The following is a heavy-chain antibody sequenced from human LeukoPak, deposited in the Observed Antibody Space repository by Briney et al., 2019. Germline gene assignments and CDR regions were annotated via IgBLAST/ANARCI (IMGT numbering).Heavy chain of an antibody. CDR3: ARDGAGYSTLELY. CDR2: IYSGGST. Sequence: PGGSLRLSCAASGLTVSSNYMSWVRQAPGKGLEWVSGIYSGGSTFYADSVKGRFTISRDNSKNTLYLQMNSLRAEDTAVYYCARDGAGYSTLELYWGQGTLATVSS. CDR1: GLTVSSNY. J-gene: IGHJ4*02. V-gene: IGHV3-53*01. D-gene: IGHD1-26*01.